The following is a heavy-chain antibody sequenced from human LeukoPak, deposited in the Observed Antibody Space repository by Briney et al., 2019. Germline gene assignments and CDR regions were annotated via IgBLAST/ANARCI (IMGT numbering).Heavy chain of an antibody. J-gene: IGHJ6*02. Sequence: SETLSLTCTVSGGSISGYYWSWIRQPPGKGLEWIGEINHSGSTNYNPSLKSRVTISVDTSKNQFSLKLSSVTAADTAVYYCARGGGPLRYFDWLSQGSYYYGMDVWGQGTTVTVSS. CDR2: INHSGST. V-gene: IGHV4-34*01. CDR1: GGSISGYY. D-gene: IGHD3-9*01. CDR3: ARGGGPLRYFDWLSQGSYYYGMDV.